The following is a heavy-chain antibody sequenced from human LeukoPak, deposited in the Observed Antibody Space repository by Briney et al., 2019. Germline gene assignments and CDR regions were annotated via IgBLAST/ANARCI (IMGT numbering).Heavy chain of an antibody. CDR2: ISGSSSYI. D-gene: IGHD1-1*01. Sequence: GGSLRLSCAASGFTFSSYSMNWVRQAPGKGLEWVSSISGSSSYIYYADSVKGRFTISRDNAKNSLYLQMNSLRAEDTAVYYCAREDELFDAFDIWGQGTMVTVSS. V-gene: IGHV3-21*01. J-gene: IGHJ3*02. CDR1: GFTFSSYS. CDR3: AREDELFDAFDI.